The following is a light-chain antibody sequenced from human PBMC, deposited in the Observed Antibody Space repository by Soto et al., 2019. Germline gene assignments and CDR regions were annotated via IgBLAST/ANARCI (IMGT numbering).Light chain of an antibody. Sequence: DIQMTQAPSTLSASVGDRVTITCRASQSSSSWLAWYQQKQGKAPKLLIYKASCLESGIPSRLSGSGSVTEYTVAIRSLQPDHFATYYCQLYNSSSPWTFGEGTKLDIK. J-gene: IGKJ2*02. CDR3: QLYNSSSPWT. CDR1: QSSSSW. V-gene: IGKV1-5*03. CDR2: KAS.